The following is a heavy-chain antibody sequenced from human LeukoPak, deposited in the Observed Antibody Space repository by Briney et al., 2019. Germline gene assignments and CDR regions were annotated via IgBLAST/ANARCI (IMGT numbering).Heavy chain of an antibody. Sequence: APVKVSCKASGDTFITYDINWVRQAAGQGLEWMGWMNPNSGNTGYAQKFQGRLTITRIASISTAYMELSSLRSDDTAVYYCARTKPDNSEIYNWGQGTLVTVSS. V-gene: IGHV1-8*03. D-gene: IGHD3-22*01. CDR3: ARTKPDNSEIYN. CDR2: MNPNSGNT. CDR1: GDTFITYD. J-gene: IGHJ4*02.